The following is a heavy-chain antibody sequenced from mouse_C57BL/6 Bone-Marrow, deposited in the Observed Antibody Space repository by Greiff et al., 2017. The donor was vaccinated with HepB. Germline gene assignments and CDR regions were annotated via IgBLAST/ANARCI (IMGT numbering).Heavy chain of an antibody. D-gene: IGHD2-4*01. J-gene: IGHJ2*01. CDR2: IDPNSGGT. V-gene: IGHV1-72*01. CDR1: GYTFTSYW. CDR3: ARRGDYDYYFDY. Sequence: QVQLQQPGAELVKPGASVKLSCKASGYTFTSYWMHWVKQRPGRGLEWIGRIDPNSGGTKYNEKFKSKATLTVDKPSSTAYMQISSLTSEDSAFYYCARRGDYDYYFDYWGQGTTLTVSS.